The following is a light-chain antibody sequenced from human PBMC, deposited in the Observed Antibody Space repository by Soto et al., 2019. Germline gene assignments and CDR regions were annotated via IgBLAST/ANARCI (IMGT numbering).Light chain of an antibody. J-gene: IGKJ1*01. CDR2: DAS. CDR3: QEYNSFWT. CDR1: QTISNW. Sequence: DIQMTQSPSTLSASVGDRVTISCRASQTISNWWAWYQQKPGKAPKLLIYDASSLESGVPPRFSGSGSGPEFTLTISSLQPDDFATYSCQEYNSFWTFGQGTKVEIK. V-gene: IGKV1-5*01.